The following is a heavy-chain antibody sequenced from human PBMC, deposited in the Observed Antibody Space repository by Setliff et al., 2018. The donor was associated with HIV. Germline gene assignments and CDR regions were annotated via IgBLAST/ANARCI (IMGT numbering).Heavy chain of an antibody. CDR1: GYTFTNYY. Sequence: ASVKVSCKASGYTFTNYYMHWVRQAHGRGLEWMGIINTSGGSTSYAQKFQGRVSMTSDTSTSTVYMELSSLRSEDTAVHYCARSQITYRNFDHWGQGTLVTVSS. J-gene: IGHJ4*02. V-gene: IGHV1-46*01. D-gene: IGHD1-20*01. CDR2: INTSGGST. CDR3: ARSQITYRNFDH.